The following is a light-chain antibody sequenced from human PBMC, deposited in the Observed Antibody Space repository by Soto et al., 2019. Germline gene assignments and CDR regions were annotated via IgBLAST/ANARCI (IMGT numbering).Light chain of an antibody. CDR1: SGDIGGYDY. J-gene: IGLJ1*01. V-gene: IGLV2-8*01. CDR2: EVT. CDR3: SSYAGSDNPYV. Sequence: QSALTQPPSASGSPGQPVTISCTGTSGDIGGYDYVSWYQQHPGKAPKLMIYEVTKRPLGVPDRFSGSKSGSTASLTVSGLQAEDEADYYCSSYAGSDNPYVFGTGTKVTVL.